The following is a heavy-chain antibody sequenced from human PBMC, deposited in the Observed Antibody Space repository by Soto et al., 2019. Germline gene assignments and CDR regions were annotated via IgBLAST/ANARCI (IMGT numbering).Heavy chain of an antibody. CDR3: ARDLTVAGYYYYYMDV. J-gene: IGHJ6*03. Sequence: GGSLRLSCAASGFTFSSYWMSWVRQAPGKGLEWVANIKQDGSEKYYVDSVKGRFTISRDNAKNSLYLQMNSLRAEDTAVYYCARDLTVAGYYYYYMDVWGKGTTVTVSS. CDR1: GFTFSSYW. V-gene: IGHV3-7*01. D-gene: IGHD6-19*01. CDR2: IKQDGSEK.